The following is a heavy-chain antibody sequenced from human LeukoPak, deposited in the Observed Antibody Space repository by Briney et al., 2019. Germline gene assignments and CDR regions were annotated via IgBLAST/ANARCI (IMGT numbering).Heavy chain of an antibody. CDR2: ISYDGSNK. CDR1: GFTFSSYG. D-gene: IGHD2-2*01. Sequence: PGGSLRLSCAASGFTFSSYGMHWVRQAPGKGLEWVAVISYDGSNKYYADSVKGRFTISRDNSKNTLYLQMNSLRAEDTAVYYCAKDLSGGDIVVVPAALPGGSWGQGTLVTVSS. CDR3: AKDLSGGDIVVVPAALPGGS. J-gene: IGHJ5*02. V-gene: IGHV3-30*18.